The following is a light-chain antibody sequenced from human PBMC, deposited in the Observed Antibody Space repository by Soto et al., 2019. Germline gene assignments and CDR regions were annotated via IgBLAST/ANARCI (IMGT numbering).Light chain of an antibody. CDR1: SSDVGGYYY. V-gene: IGLV2-14*01. CDR3: SSYASSNTFCV. Sequence: QSVLTQPASVSGSPGQSITISCTGTSSDVGGYYYVSWYQHHPGKAPKLIFYQVSNRPSGVSNRFSGSKSVNTALLTISGLQAEAEADYYCSSYASSNTFCVFGTGTKVTVL. CDR2: QVS. J-gene: IGLJ1*01.